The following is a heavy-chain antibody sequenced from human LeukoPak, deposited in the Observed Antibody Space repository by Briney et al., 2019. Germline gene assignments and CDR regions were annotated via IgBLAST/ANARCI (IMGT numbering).Heavy chain of an antibody. Sequence: SETLSLTCTVSGGSISSYYWTWIRQSAGKGLEWIGRIDTSGSTNYNPSLRSRVTMSVNTSKNQFSLNLTSVTAADTAVYSCARGGGDPRWLDPWGQGTLVTVSS. J-gene: IGHJ5*02. V-gene: IGHV4-4*07. CDR1: GGSISSYY. CDR3: ARGGGDPRWLDP. CDR2: IDTSGST. D-gene: IGHD6-25*01.